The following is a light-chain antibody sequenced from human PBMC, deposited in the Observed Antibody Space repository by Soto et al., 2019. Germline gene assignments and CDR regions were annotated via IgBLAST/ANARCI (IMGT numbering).Light chain of an antibody. Sequence: QSVLTQPPSTSGTPGQRATISCSGTSSNIGRNTVNWYQQVPGTAPKLLIYNHDQRPSGVPDRFSGSKSGTSASLTISGLQSEDEAHYFCGAWDDSLNGRVFGGGTKLTVL. CDR2: NHD. V-gene: IGLV1-44*01. CDR3: GAWDDSLNGRV. CDR1: SSNIGRNT. J-gene: IGLJ2*01.